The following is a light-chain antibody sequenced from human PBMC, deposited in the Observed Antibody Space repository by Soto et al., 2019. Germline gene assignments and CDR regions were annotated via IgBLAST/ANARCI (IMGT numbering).Light chain of an antibody. CDR3: QQYGGSPSYT. Sequence: EIVLTQSPGTLSLSPGERATLSCKASQSVNSNYLAWYQHRPDQTPRLLIYGASSRAAGIPQRFSGSGSGTDFTLTISRLEPDDFAAYYCQQYGGSPSYTFGQGTKVDIK. J-gene: IGKJ2*01. V-gene: IGKV3-20*01. CDR1: QSVNSNY. CDR2: GAS.